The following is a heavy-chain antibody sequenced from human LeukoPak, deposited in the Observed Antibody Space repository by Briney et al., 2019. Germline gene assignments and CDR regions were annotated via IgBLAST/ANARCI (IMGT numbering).Heavy chain of an antibody. V-gene: IGHV3-33*06. Sequence: GGSLRLSCAASGFIFSSYAMSWVRQAPGRGLEWVAVIWSDGTNQYYADSVKGRFTISRDNSKNTVYLQMNSLRPEDTAVYFCAKDAQRGFDYSNSLEYWGQGTLVTVSS. CDR2: IWSDGTNQ. J-gene: IGHJ4*02. CDR3: AKDAQRGFDYSNSLEY. CDR1: GFIFSSYA. D-gene: IGHD4-11*01.